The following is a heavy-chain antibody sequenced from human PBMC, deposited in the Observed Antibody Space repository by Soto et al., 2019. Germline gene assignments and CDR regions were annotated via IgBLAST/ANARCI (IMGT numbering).Heavy chain of an antibody. V-gene: IGHV3-15*01. Sequence: GGSLRLSCAASAINFKKAWMTWVRQAPGKGLEWVGRIKRTADGGTTDYAAPVRGRFIISRDDSKETVYLQMNRLRSEDTGLYYCTTQHDYYYYALDVRGLGTTVPVSS. J-gene: IGHJ6*02. CDR2: IKRTADGGTT. CDR1: AINFKKAW. CDR3: TTQHDYYYYALDV.